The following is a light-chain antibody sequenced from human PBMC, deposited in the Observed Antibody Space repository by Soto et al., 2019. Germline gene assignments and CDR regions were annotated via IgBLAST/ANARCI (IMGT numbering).Light chain of an antibody. J-gene: IGKJ5*01. V-gene: IGKV1-39*01. Sequence: EIQRTRSQSSLSASVGDRGASTCRACQTITTYLNWYQQKPGRAPNLLIYAASNLQTGVPSRFSGSGSGTDFTLTINSLQPEDLATYYCQQSFNTPITCGQGTRLEI. CDR1: QTITTY. CDR2: AAS. CDR3: QQSFNTPIT.